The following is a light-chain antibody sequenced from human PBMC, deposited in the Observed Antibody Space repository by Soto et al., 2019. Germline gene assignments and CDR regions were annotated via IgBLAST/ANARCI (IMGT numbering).Light chain of an antibody. V-gene: IGKV3-15*01. J-gene: IGKJ4*01. CDR1: QSVGNN. CDR3: QQYRNWPLT. CDR2: GAS. Sequence: EIVMTQSPATLSVSPGERATLPCRASQSVGNNLAWYRQKSGQAPRLLIYGASTRATGIPARFSGSGSGTEFTLTIDSLQSDDFAVYLCQQYRNWPLTFGGGTKVEIK.